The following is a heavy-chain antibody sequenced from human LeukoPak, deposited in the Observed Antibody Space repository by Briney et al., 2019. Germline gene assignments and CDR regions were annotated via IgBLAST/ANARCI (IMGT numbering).Heavy chain of an antibody. D-gene: IGHD6-13*01. CDR1: GLTFNVYS. J-gene: IGHJ3*02. Sequence: GGSLRLSCAASGLTFNVYSMNWVRQAPGQGLEWVSYISSSSSSIYYADSVKGRFTISRDNARNSLYLHMNSLRAEDTAVYYCAKDRGYSSSWYIDAFDIWGQGTMVTVSS. V-gene: IGHV3-48*01. CDR2: ISSSSSSI. CDR3: AKDRGYSSSWYIDAFDI.